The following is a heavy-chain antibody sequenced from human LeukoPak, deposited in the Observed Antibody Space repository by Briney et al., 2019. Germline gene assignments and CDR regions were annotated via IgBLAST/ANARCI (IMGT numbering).Heavy chain of an antibody. J-gene: IGHJ4*02. D-gene: IGHD2-21*02. CDR1: GFTFSSYW. CDR2: ISGSGGST. V-gene: IGHV3-23*01. Sequence: GGSLRLSCAASGFTFSSYWMSWVRQAPGKGLEWVSAISGSGGSTYYADSVKGRFTISRDNSKNTLYLQMNSLRAEDTAVYYCAKVLGMWLLMIGFDYWGQGTLVTVSS. CDR3: AKVLGMWLLMIGFDY.